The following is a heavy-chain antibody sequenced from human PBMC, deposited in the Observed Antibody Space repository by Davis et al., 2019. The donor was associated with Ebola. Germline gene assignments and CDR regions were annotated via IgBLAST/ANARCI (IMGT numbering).Heavy chain of an antibody. J-gene: IGHJ4*02. CDR2: INPNSGAT. D-gene: IGHD3-10*01. Sequence: ASVKVSCKASGYTFTGYYIHWVRQAPGQGLEWMGWINPNSGATNYTQNFQGRVTMTRDTSISTAYMELSRLRSDDTAVHYCARGIYGSGNYNLYYFDYWGQGALVTVSS. V-gene: IGHV1-2*02. CDR3: ARGIYGSGNYNLYYFDY. CDR1: GYTFTGYY.